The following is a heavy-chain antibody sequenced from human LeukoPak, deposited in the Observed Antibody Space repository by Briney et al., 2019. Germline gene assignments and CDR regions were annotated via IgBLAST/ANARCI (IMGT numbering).Heavy chain of an antibody. CDR3: ARDKDIVAANYFDY. CDR2: ISSSSGDI. CDR1: GFTFSSYS. Sequence: GGTLRLSCAASGFTFSSYSMNWVRQAPGKGLEWVSYISSSSGDIYYAASVKGRFTISRDNAKNSPYLQMNSLRDEDTAVYYCARDKDIVAANYFDYWGQGTLVTVSS. V-gene: IGHV3-48*02. D-gene: IGHD5-12*01. J-gene: IGHJ4*02.